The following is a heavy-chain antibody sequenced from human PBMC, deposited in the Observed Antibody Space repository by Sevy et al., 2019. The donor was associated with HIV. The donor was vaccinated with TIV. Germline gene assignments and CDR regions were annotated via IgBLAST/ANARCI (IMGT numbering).Heavy chain of an antibody. J-gene: IGHJ6*02. D-gene: IGHD2-15*01. Sequence: GGSLRLSCAASGFTFNMYWMTWVRQAPGKGLEWVANIKEDGSERNYLDSVKGRFTISRDNAKESLYLQINSLRAEDTAGYYCARHCSGGSCYSLLPHYYYGMGVWGQGTTVTVSS. CDR1: GFTFNMYW. CDR2: IKEDGSER. V-gene: IGHV3-7*01. CDR3: ARHCSGGSCYSLLPHYYYGMGV.